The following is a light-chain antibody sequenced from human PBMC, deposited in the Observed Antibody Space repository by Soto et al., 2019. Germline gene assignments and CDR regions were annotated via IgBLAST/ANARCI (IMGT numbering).Light chain of an antibody. J-gene: IGLJ1*01. CDR1: SSDAGGYNY. CDR2: EVS. Sequence: QSALTQPASVSGSPGQSITISCTGTSSDAGGYNYVSWYQQHPGKSPKLMICEVSNRPSGVSNRFSGSKSGNTASLTISGLQAEDEADYYCSSYTSSSTPVFGTGSKGTVL. V-gene: IGLV2-14*01. CDR3: SSYTSSSTPV.